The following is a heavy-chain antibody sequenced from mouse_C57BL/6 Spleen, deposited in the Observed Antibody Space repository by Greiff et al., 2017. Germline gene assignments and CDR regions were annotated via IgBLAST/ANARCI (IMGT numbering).Heavy chain of an antibody. CDR1: GFTFSSYA. CDR3: ARENMVTRAMDY. CDR2: ISDGGSYT. D-gene: IGHD2-2*01. V-gene: IGHV5-4*01. J-gene: IGHJ4*01. Sequence: EVKLVESGGGLVKPGGSLKLSCAASGFTFSSYAMSWVRQTPEKRLEWVATISDGGSYTYYPDNVKGRFTISRDNAKNNLYLQMSHLKSEDTAMYYCARENMVTRAMDYWGQGTSVTVSS.